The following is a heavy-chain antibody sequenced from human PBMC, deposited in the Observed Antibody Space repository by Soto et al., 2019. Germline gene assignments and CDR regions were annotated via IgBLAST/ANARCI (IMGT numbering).Heavy chain of an antibody. D-gene: IGHD2-2*01. J-gene: IGHJ4*02. CDR3: ARGGYCSSTSCHPYYFDY. CDR2: IYPGDSDT. V-gene: IGHV5-51*01. CDR1: GYSFTSYW. Sequence: GESLKISCKGSGYSFTSYWIGWVRQMPGKGLEWMGIIYPGDSDTRYSPSFQGQVTISADNSISTAYLQWSSLKASDTSMYYCARGGYCSSTSCHPYYFDYWGQGTLVTVSS.